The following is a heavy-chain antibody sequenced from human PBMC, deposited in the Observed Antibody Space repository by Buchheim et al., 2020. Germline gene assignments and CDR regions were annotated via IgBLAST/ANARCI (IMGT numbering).Heavy chain of an antibody. D-gene: IGHD2-8*01. V-gene: IGHV4-39*01. CDR2: IYYTGST. CDR3: ASWTCSDGGCYHYYGMDV. J-gene: IGHJ6*02. Sequence: QLQLQESGPGLVKPAETLSLTCAVSGGSISSSSYYWGWIRQPPGKGLEWIGSIYYTGSTHYNPSLKRRVTISVDTSTNQFSLKLTSVTAADTAVYYCASWTCSDGGCYHYYGMDVWGQGIT. CDR1: GGSISSSSYY.